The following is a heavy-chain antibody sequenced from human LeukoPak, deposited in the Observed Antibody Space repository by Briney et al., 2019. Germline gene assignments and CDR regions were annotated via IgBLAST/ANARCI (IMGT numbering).Heavy chain of an antibody. D-gene: IGHD5-24*01. CDR3: ARVGPHRKMATTRYYFDY. J-gene: IGHJ4*02. CDR2: ISTYNGDT. Sequence: GASVKVSCKASGYTFTSHGITWVRQAPGQGLEWVGWISTYNGDTNYAQKLQGRVTMTTDTSTSTAYMELRSLRSDDTAVYYCARVGPHRKMATTRYYFDYWGQGTLVTVSS. V-gene: IGHV1-18*01. CDR1: GYTFTSHG.